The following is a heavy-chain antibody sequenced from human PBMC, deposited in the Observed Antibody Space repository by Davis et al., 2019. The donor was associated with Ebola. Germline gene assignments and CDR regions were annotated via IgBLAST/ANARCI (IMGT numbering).Heavy chain of an antibody. CDR3: ARSLYYYYGMDV. CDR2: IYPSDSDT. CDR1: GYSFTSYW. Sequence: GESLKISCKGSGYSFTSYWIGWVRQMPGKGLEWMGDIYPSDSDTRYSPSFQGHVTFSVDKSITTAYLQWSSLKASDTAMYYCARSLYYYYGMDVWGQGTTVTVSS. V-gene: IGHV5-51*01. J-gene: IGHJ6*02.